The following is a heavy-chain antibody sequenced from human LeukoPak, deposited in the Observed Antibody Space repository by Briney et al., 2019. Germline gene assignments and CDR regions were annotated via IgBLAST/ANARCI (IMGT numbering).Heavy chain of an antibody. Sequence: SVKVSCKASGGTFSSYAISWVRQAPGQGLEWMGGIIPIFGTANYAQKFQGRVTITADESTSTAYMELSSLRSEDTAVYYCARVSDYYGSGSYYRYWGQGTLVTVSS. CDR1: GGTFSSYA. J-gene: IGHJ4*02. D-gene: IGHD3-10*01. V-gene: IGHV1-69*13. CDR2: IIPIFGTA. CDR3: ARVSDYYGSGSYYRY.